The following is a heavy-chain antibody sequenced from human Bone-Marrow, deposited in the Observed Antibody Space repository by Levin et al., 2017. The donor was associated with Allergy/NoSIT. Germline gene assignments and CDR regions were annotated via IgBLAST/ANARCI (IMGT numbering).Heavy chain of an antibody. J-gene: IGHJ4*02. CDR2: ISYDGSNK. V-gene: IGHV3-30*18. CDR1: GFTFSRYG. Sequence: GESLKISCAASGFTFSRYGIHWVRQAPGKGLEWVAVISYDGSNKYYADSVKGRFTISRNNSKNTLYLQMNSGRAEETAVYYCAKDLSSSWYENFDYWGQGTLVTVSS. D-gene: IGHD6-13*01. CDR3: AKDLSSSWYENFDY.